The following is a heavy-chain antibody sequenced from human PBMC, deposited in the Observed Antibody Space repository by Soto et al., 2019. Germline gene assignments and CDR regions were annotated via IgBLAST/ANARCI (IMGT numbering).Heavy chain of an antibody. V-gene: IGHV3-48*03. CDR2: ISSGGINI. J-gene: IGHJ4*02. Sequence: PVGSLRLSCAASGFMFSICEMNWVRQAPGKGLEWVSYISSGGINIHYADPVKGRFTISRDNAKNSLYLQMDNLRAEDTAVYYCARDHPNRNYGTCFDYWGQGNPVTVSS. D-gene: IGHD1-7*01. CDR3: ARDHPNRNYGTCFDY. CDR1: GFMFSICE.